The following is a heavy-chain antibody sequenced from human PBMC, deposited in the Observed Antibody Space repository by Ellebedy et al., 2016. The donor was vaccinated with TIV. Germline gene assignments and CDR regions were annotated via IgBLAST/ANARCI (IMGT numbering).Heavy chain of an antibody. Sequence: GGSLRLSXAASGFTFSSYGMHWVRQAPDKGLEWVAVIWYDGTNKYHADSVKGRFTISRDNSKNTLYLQMNSLRAEDTAVYYCARADYYYGMDIWGQGTTVTVSS. CDR2: IWYDGTNK. CDR1: GFTFSSYG. J-gene: IGHJ6*02. CDR3: ARADYYYGMDI. V-gene: IGHV3-33*01.